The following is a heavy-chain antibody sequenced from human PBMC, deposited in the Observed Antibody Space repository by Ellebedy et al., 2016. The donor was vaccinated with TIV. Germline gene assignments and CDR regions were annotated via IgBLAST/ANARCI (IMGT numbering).Heavy chain of an antibody. D-gene: IGHD3-10*01. Sequence: SETLSLTCTVSGGSFSSYHWSWIRQPPGKGLEWIGYIYYSGNTNYNPSLKSRVTISVDTSKNQFSLKLNSLTAADTAVFYCARTAMVRGVIIGVDYWGQGTLVTVSS. J-gene: IGHJ4*02. V-gene: IGHV4-59*01. CDR3: ARTAMVRGVIIGVDY. CDR2: IYYSGNT. CDR1: GGSFSSYH.